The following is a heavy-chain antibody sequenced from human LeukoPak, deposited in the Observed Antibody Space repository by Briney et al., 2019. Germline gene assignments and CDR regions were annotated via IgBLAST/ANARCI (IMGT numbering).Heavy chain of an antibody. CDR2: ISDIGSI. V-gene: IGHV4-59*08. CDR3: AGHHPRNTVDF. D-gene: IGHD2-8*02. J-gene: IGHJ4*02. Sequence: SETLSLTCAVYGGSFSGYYWSWIRQPPGKGLEWIAYISDIGSINYNPSLKSRVTISLDTSKNQFSLKLSSVTAADTAVYYCAGHHPRNTVDFWGQGTLVTVSS. CDR1: GGSFSGYY.